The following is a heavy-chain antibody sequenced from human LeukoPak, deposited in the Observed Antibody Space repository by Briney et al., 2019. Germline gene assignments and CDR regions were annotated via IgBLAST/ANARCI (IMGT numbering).Heavy chain of an antibody. CDR1: GFTFSSYD. CDR2: ISGSGGST. CDR3: AKDGSSSWHGAEYFQH. Sequence: GGSLRLSCAASGFTFSSYDMSWVRQAPGKGLEWVSVISGSGGSTYYADSVKGRFTISRNNSKNTLYLQMNSLRAEDTAVYYCAKDGSSSWHGAEYFQHWGQGTLVTVSS. D-gene: IGHD6-13*01. J-gene: IGHJ1*01. V-gene: IGHV3-23*01.